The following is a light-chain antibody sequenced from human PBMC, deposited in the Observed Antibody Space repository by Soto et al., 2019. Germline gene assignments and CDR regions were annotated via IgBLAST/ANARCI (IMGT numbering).Light chain of an antibody. CDR2: GAS. CDR1: QSVGSN. V-gene: IGKV3-15*01. CDR3: QQYNNWPPDRT. J-gene: IGKJ1*01. Sequence: EIVMTQSPATLSVSPGERATLSCRASQSVGSNLAWYQQKPGQAPRLLIYGASTRATGIPARFSGSGSGTDVTLTMSSLQSEDFAIYFCQQYNNWPPDRTFGQGTKVEIK.